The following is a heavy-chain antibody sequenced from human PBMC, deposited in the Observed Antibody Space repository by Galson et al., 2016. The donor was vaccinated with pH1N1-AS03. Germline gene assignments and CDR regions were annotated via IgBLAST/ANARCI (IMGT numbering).Heavy chain of an antibody. CDR1: GFTFSSYD. CDR2: ISGNGVST. J-gene: IGHJ4*02. D-gene: IGHD6-13*01. Sequence: SLRLSCAASGFTFSSYDMYWVRQAPGKGLEYVSVISGNGVSTYYANSVKGRFTISRDNSKNTLYLQMGSLRAEDMAVYYCARGPVSYSNYWFPPPDYWGQGTLVTVSS. V-gene: IGHV3-64*01. CDR3: ARGPVSYSNYWFPPPDY.